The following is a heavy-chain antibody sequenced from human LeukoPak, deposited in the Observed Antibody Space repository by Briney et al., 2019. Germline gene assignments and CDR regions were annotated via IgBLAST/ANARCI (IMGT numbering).Heavy chain of an antibody. D-gene: IGHD3-22*01. Sequence: PGGSLRLSCAASGFTFSSYSMNWVRQAPGKGLEWVSYISSDSRTIYYADSVKGRFTISRDNAKNSLYLQMNSLRAEDTAVYYCARARNYYDSSGYYSFQHWGQGTLVTVSS. CDR3: ARARNYYDSSGYYSFQH. V-gene: IGHV3-48*04. J-gene: IGHJ1*01. CDR2: ISSDSRTI. CDR1: GFTFSSYS.